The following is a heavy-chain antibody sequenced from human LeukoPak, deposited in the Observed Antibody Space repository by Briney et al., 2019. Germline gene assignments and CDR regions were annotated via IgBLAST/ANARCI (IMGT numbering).Heavy chain of an antibody. CDR2: INPNDGDT. CDR1: GYTFTDYY. D-gene: IGHD2-2*01. CDR3: ARANFLYCSSTTCLFDY. J-gene: IGHJ4*02. Sequence: ASVKVSCKTSGYTFTDYYMHWVRQAPGQGFEWMGWINPNDGDTNYAQKFQGRVTMTRDTSISTAHMEVSRLRSDDTAVYYCARANFLYCSSTTCLFDYWGQGTLVTVSS. V-gene: IGHV1-2*02.